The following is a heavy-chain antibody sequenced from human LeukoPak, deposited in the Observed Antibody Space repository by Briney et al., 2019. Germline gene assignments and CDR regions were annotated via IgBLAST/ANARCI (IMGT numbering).Heavy chain of an antibody. CDR3: ARQGYDILTGYYGVCDY. CDR1: GGSISKSSYY. D-gene: IGHD3-9*01. J-gene: IGHJ4*02. V-gene: IGHV4-39*01. CDR2: IFYSGST. Sequence: SETLSLTCTVSGGSISKSSYYWGWIRQPPGKGLEWIGSIFYSGSTYYNPSLKSRVTISVDTSKNQFSLKLSSVTAADTAVYYCARQGYDILTGYYGVCDYWGQGTLVTVSS.